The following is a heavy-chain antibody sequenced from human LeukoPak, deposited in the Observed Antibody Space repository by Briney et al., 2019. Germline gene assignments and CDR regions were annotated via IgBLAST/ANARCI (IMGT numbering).Heavy chain of an antibody. D-gene: IGHD3-10*01. J-gene: IGHJ4*02. V-gene: IGHV3-21*01. CDR1: GFTFSSYS. Sequence: GRSLRLSCAASGFTFSSYSMNWVRQAPGKGLEWVSSISSSSSYIYYADSVKGRFTISRDNAKHSLYLQMNSLSAEDTAVYYCARAGHYGSGSSYYFDYWGQGTLVTVSS. CDR3: ARAGHYGSGSSYYFDY. CDR2: ISSSSSYI.